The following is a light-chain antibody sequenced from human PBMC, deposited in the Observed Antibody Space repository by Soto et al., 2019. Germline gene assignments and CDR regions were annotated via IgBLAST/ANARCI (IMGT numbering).Light chain of an antibody. CDR1: SSDVGGYNY. CDR3: RSYTSSSPPYV. V-gene: IGLV2-14*01. J-gene: IGLJ1*01. Sequence: QSVLTQPASVSGSPGQSITISCTGTSSDVGGYNYVSWYQQHPGKAPKLMIYDVSNRPSGVSNRFSGSKSGNTASLTISGLQAEDEADYYCRSYTSSSPPYVFGTGTKVPVL. CDR2: DVS.